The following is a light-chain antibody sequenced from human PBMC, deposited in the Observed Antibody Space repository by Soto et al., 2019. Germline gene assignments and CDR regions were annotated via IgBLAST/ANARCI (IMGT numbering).Light chain of an antibody. Sequence: QSVLTQPPSVSGAPGQRVTISCTGSSSNIGTGYDVHWYQQLPGTAPKLLIYDNVNRPSGVPDRFSGSKSGTSASLAITGLQAEDEADYYCQSFDNRLGGVVFGGGTQLTVL. CDR1: SSNIGTGYD. CDR3: QSFDNRLGGVV. V-gene: IGLV1-40*01. CDR2: DNV. J-gene: IGLJ2*01.